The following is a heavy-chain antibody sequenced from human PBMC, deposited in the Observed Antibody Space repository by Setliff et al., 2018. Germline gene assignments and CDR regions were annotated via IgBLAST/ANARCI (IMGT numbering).Heavy chain of an antibody. CDR1: GYTFTNYG. J-gene: IGHJ3*01. Sequence: ASVKVSCKASGYTFTNYGVSWVRQAPGQGLEWMGWMSVYAQKFQGRVTLTTDTSTGTAYMELRSLTFDDTAVYYCARDWFCSGGDCSDVFDFWGQGTMVTVSS. V-gene: IGHV1-18*01. CDR3: ARDWFCSGGDCSDVFDF. D-gene: IGHD2-21*02. CDR2: MSVY.